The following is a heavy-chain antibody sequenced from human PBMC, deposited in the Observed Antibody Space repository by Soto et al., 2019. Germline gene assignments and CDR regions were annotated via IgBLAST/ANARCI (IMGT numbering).Heavy chain of an antibody. V-gene: IGHV1-69*06. CDR1: GDTFTTNS. CDR3: ARGLLYATTYFDY. D-gene: IGHD2-8*01. CDR2: IIPVVGTT. J-gene: IGHJ4*02. Sequence: QVQLVQSGAEVKKPGSSVKVSCKASGDTFTTNSLNWVRQAPGQGLEWMGGIIPVVGTTKYAQKYQDRVTITGDKSTNTAYMELSSLRSDDTAVYYCARGLLYATTYFDYWGLGTPVTVSS.